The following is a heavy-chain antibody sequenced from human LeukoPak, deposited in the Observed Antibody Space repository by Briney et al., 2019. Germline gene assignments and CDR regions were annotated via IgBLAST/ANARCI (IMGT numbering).Heavy chain of an antibody. CDR3: ARDEVGSGYDY. CDR2: INPNSGGT. D-gene: IGHD5-12*01. CDR1: GGTFSSYA. J-gene: IGHJ4*02. V-gene: IGHV1-2*06. Sequence: ASVKVSCKASGGTFSSYAISWVRQAPGQGLEWMGRINPNSGGTNYAQKFQGRVTMTRDTSISTAYMELSRLRSDDTAVYYCARDEVGSGYDYWGQGTLVTVSS.